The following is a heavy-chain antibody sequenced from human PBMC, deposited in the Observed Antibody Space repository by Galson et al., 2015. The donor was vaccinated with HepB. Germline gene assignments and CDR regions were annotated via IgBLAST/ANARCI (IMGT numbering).Heavy chain of an antibody. CDR2: TYYRSKWYN. CDR1: GDSVSSNSAA. CDR3: AREYCGGDCYSHDAFDI. D-gene: IGHD2-21*01. J-gene: IGHJ3*02. V-gene: IGHV6-1*01. Sequence: CAISGDSVSSNSAAWNWIRQSPSRGLEWLGRTYYRSKWYNDYAASVNSRIIINPDTSKNQFSLQLNSVTPEDTAVYYCAREYCGGDCYSHDAFDIWGQGTMVTVSS.